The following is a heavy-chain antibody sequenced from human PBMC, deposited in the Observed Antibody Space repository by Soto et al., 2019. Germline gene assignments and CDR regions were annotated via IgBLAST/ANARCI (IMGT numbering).Heavy chain of an antibody. CDR2: ISGYNGDT. CDR1: GYTFTRYG. Sequence: ASVKVSFKASGYTFTRYGISWVRQAPGQGLEWMGRISGYNGDTNYAQKFQDRVSMTIDTSTGTAYMELRSLTSDDTAIYYCAKNGQPPYYYYGLDVWGQGTKVTVSS. V-gene: IGHV1-18*01. D-gene: IGHD2-8*01. J-gene: IGHJ6*02. CDR3: AKNGQPPYYYYGLDV.